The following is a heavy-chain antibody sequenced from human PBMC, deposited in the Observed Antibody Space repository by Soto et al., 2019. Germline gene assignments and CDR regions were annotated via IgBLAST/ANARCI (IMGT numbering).Heavy chain of an antibody. D-gene: IGHD6-19*01. V-gene: IGHV3-9*01. CDR1: GFTFDDYA. J-gene: IGHJ4*02. CDR3: HLIAVAGIDY. CDR2: ISWNSGSI. Sequence: GGSLRLSCAASGFTFDDYAMHWVRQAPGKGLEWVSGISWNSGSIGYADSVKGRFPNSRDNAKNSLYLQMNSLRAEDTALYYCHLIAVAGIDYWGQGTLVTVSS.